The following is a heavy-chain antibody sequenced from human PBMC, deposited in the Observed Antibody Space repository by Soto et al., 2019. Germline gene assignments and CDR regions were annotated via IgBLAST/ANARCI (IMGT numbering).Heavy chain of an antibody. J-gene: IGHJ5*02. CDR2: IYYSGST. D-gene: IGHD3-16*01. Sequence: QVQLQESGPGLVKPSQTLSLTCTVSGGSISSGGYYWSWIRQHPGKGLEWIGYIYYSGSTYYNPSLKSRVTITVDTSKNQVSRKLSSVTAADTAGYYGARVGGINWFDPWGQGTLVTVSS. CDR1: GGSISSGGYY. CDR3: ARVGGINWFDP. V-gene: IGHV4-31*03.